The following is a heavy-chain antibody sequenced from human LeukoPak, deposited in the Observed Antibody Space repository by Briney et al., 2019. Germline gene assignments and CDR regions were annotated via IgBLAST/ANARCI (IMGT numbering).Heavy chain of an antibody. D-gene: IGHD2-21*02. V-gene: IGHV3-74*01. CDR1: GFTLSNYW. CDR2: INSDGSSI. J-gene: IGHJ4*02. Sequence: PGGSLRLSCAASGFTLSNYWMYWVRQAPGKGLVWVSRINSDGSSINYADSVKGRFTISRDNAKNTLYLQMSSLRAEDTAVYYCGRSVVTASLVDYCGQGTLVTVSS. CDR3: GRSVVTASLVDY.